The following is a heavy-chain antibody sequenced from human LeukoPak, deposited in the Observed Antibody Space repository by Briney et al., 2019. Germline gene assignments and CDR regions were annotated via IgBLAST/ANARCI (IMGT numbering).Heavy chain of an antibody. D-gene: IGHD2-2*01. V-gene: IGHV7-4-1*02. CDR3: ARAGCSSTSCYEAPYNWFDP. J-gene: IGHJ5*02. CDR2: LSTNTGNP. Sequence: GASVKVSCKASGYTFTSYAMNWVRQAPGQGLEWMGWLSTNTGNPTYAQGFTGRFVFSLDTSVSTAYLQISSLKAEDTAVYYCARAGCSSTSCYEAPYNWFDPWGQGTLVTVSS. CDR1: GYTFTSYA.